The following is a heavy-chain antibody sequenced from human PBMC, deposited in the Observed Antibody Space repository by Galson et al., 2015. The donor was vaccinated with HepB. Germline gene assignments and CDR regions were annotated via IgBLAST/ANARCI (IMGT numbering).Heavy chain of an antibody. D-gene: IGHD4-17*01. CDR2: IWYDGSNK. CDR1: GFTFSSYG. Sequence: SLRLSCAASGFTFSSYGMHWVRQAPGKGLEWVAVIWYDGSNKYYADSVKGRFTISRDNSKNTLYLQMNSLRAEDTAVYYCAREDSVTPPHFDAFDIWGQGTMVTVSS. V-gene: IGHV3-33*01. CDR3: AREDSVTPPHFDAFDI. J-gene: IGHJ3*02.